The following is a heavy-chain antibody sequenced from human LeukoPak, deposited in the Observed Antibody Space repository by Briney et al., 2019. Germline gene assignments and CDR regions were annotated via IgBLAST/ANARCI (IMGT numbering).Heavy chain of an antibody. CDR2: ISGSGGST. Sequence: GGSLRLSCAASGFTFSSYAMSWVRQAPGKGLEWVSAISGSGGSTYYADSVKGRFTISRDNSKNTLYLQMNSLRAEDTAVYYCANLDREYDILTGYYIFDYWGQGTLVTVSS. J-gene: IGHJ4*02. CDR1: GFTFSSYA. CDR3: ANLDREYDILTGYYIFDY. D-gene: IGHD3-9*01. V-gene: IGHV3-23*01.